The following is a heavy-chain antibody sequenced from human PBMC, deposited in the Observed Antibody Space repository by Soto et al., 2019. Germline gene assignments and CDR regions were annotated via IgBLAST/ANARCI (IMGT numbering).Heavy chain of an antibody. V-gene: IGHV3-30*18. CDR2: ISYDGSNK. CDR3: AKDPFSYSSGPPFDY. CDR1: GFTFSSYG. D-gene: IGHD6-19*01. J-gene: IGHJ4*02. Sequence: WGSLRLSCAASGFTFSSYGMHWVRQAPGKGLEWVAVISYDGSNKYYADSVKGRFTISRDNSKNTLYLQMNSLRAEDTAVYYCAKDPFSYSSGPPFDYWGQGTLVNVSS.